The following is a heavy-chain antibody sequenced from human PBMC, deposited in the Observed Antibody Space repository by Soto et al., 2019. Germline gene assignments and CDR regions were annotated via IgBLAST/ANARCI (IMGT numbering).Heavy chain of an antibody. D-gene: IGHD3-10*01. Sequence: ASVKVSCKASGYTFTSYGISWVRQAPGQGLEWMGWISAYNGNTNYAQKLQGRVTMTTDTSTSTAYMELRSLRSDDTAVYSCARERRYYNNITCFYFDNWGQGTLVTVSS. CDR3: ARERRYYNNITCFYFDN. J-gene: IGHJ4*02. V-gene: IGHV1-18*01. CDR1: GYTFTSYG. CDR2: ISAYNGNT.